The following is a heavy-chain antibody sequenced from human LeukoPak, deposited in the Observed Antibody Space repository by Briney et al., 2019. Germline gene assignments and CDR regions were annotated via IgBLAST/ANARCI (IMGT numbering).Heavy chain of an antibody. V-gene: IGHV4-34*01. D-gene: IGHD5-18*01. CDR2: INHSGST. J-gene: IGHJ5*02. Sequence: PSESLSLTCAVYGGSFSGYYWSWIRQPPGKGLEWIGEINHSGSTNYNPSLKSRVTISVDTSKNQFSLKLSSVTAADTAVYYCARAPSMRYSYGLHWFDPWGQGTLVTVSS. CDR3: ARAPSMRYSYGLHWFDP. CDR1: GGSFSGYY.